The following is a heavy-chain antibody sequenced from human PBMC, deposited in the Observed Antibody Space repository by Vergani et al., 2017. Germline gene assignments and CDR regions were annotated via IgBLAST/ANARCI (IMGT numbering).Heavy chain of an antibody. V-gene: IGHV4-34*01. CDR2: INPSGST. D-gene: IGHD2-15*01. Sequence: QVQLQQWGAGLLKPSETLSLTCAVYGGSFSGYYWSWIRQPPGKGLEWIGEINPSGSTNYNPSLKSRVTISVDTSKNQFSLKLSSVTAADTAVYYCARGVVLGNYYYYYYMDVWGKGTTVTVSS. CDR3: ARGVVLGNYYYYYYMDV. J-gene: IGHJ6*03. CDR1: GGSFSGYY.